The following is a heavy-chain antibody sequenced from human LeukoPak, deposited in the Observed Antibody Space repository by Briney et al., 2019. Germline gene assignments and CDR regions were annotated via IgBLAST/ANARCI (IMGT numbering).Heavy chain of an antibody. V-gene: IGHV3-23*01. CDR1: GFTFSSYG. Sequence: GGTLRLSCAASGFTFSSYGMSWVRQAPGKGLEWVSAISGSGGSTYYADSVKGRFTISRDNSKNTLYLQMNSLRAEDTAVYYCARDMLVRLIQQIDYWGQGTLVTVSS. J-gene: IGHJ4*02. D-gene: IGHD3-10*01. CDR2: ISGSGGST. CDR3: ARDMLVRLIQQIDY.